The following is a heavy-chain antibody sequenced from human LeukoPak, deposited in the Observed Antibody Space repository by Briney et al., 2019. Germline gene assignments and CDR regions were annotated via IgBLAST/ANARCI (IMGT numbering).Heavy chain of an antibody. CDR1: GHTFTGYY. CDR3: ARDLTEYYDSSGYYDY. V-gene: IGHV1-2*02. CDR2: INPNSGGT. Sequence: ASVKVSCKASGHTFTGYYMHWVRQAPGQGLEWMGWINPNSGGTNYAQKFQGRVTMTRDTSISTAYMELSRLRSDDTAVYYCARDLTEYYDSSGYYDYWGQGTLVTVSS. D-gene: IGHD3-22*01. J-gene: IGHJ4*02.